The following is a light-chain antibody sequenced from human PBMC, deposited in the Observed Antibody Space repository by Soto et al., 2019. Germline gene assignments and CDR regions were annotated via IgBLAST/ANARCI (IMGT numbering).Light chain of an antibody. CDR1: QSVSSN. CDR2: GAS. V-gene: IGKV3-15*01. Sequence: EIVMTQSPATLSVSPGERATLSCRASQSVSSNLAWYQQKPGQAPRLLIYGASTRDTGIPARFSGSGSGTEFTLTLSSLQSEDFAVYYCQQYNNWPRTFGQGTKVEIK. CDR3: QQYNNWPRT. J-gene: IGKJ1*01.